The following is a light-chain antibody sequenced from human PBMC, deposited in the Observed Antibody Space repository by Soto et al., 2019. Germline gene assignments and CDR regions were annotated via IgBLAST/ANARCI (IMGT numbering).Light chain of an antibody. Sequence: DIQLTQSPSTLSASVGDRVTLTCRASQSLNTRLAWYQQRPGKAPKLLIYEASSLQSGVPSRFSGSGSGTEFTLTITSLQPDDFATYYCQQYNTFLTFGGGTKVDIK. CDR2: EAS. CDR1: QSLNTR. V-gene: IGKV1-5*03. J-gene: IGKJ4*01. CDR3: QQYNTFLT.